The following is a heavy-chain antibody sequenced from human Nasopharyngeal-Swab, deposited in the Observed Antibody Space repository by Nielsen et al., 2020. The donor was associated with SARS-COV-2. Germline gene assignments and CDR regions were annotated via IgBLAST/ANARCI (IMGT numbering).Heavy chain of an antibody. Sequence: GGSLRLSCAASGFTFSSYAMHWVRQAPGKGLEWVAVISYDGSNKYYADSVKGRFTISRDNSKNTLYLQMNSLRAEDTAVYYCARQTGYGDYDWYFDLWGRGTLVTVSS. V-gene: IGHV3-30-3*01. CDR2: ISYDGSNK. CDR1: GFTFSSYA. J-gene: IGHJ2*01. D-gene: IGHD4-17*01. CDR3: ARQTGYGDYDWYFDL.